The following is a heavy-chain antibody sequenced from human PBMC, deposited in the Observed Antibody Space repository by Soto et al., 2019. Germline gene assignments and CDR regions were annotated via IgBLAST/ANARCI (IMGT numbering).Heavy chain of an antibody. CDR1: GFTFSSYS. J-gene: IGHJ1*01. CDR2: ISSSSSYI. Sequence: GGSLRLSCAASGFTFSSYSMNWVRQAPGKGLEWVSSISSSSSYIYYADSVKGRLTISRDNAKNSLYLQMNSLRAEDTAVYYCARDHGYCSGGSCYFAEYFQHWGQGTLVTVSS. V-gene: IGHV3-21*01. CDR3: ARDHGYCSGGSCYFAEYFQH. D-gene: IGHD2-15*01.